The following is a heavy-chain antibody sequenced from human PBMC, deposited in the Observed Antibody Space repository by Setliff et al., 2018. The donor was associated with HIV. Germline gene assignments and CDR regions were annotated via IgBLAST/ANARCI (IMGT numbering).Heavy chain of an antibody. V-gene: IGHV1-69*05. CDR3: ARVGDGYNSFDY. Sequence: SVKVSCKASGGTFSSYAISWVRQAPGQGLEWMGGIIPIFGTANYAQKFQGRVTMTRDTSTSTVYMELNSLRSEGTAVYYCARVGDGYNSFDYWGQGTLVTVSS. J-gene: IGHJ4*02. CDR2: IIPIFGTA. CDR1: GGTFSSYA. D-gene: IGHD5-12*01.